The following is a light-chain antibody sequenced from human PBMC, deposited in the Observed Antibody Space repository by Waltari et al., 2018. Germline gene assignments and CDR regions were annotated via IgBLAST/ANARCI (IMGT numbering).Light chain of an antibody. J-gene: IGKJ1*01. CDR2: LGS. CDR1: QSLPHRNGTNY. V-gene: IGKV2-28*01. Sequence: DVVVTQSPPYLPVTPGEPAPISCRSSQSLPHRNGTNYLDWYLQKPGQSPKLLIYLGSSRASGVPDRFSGSGSGTDFTLRISRVEAEDVGVYYCMQSLQSLWTFGPGTKVEIK. CDR3: MQSLQSLWT.